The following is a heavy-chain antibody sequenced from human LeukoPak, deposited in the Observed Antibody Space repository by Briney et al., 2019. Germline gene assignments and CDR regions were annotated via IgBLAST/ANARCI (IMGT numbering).Heavy chain of an antibody. CDR1: GFTFSDYY. Sequence: EGSLRLSCAASGFTFSDYYMSWIRQAPGKGLEWVSYISSSGSTIYYADSVKGRFTISRDNSKNTLYLQMNSLRAEDTAVYYCAKEADDWLLTPGFGAFDIWGQGTMVTVSS. J-gene: IGHJ3*02. CDR3: AKEADDWLLTPGFGAFDI. D-gene: IGHD3-9*01. CDR2: ISSSGSTI. V-gene: IGHV3-11*01.